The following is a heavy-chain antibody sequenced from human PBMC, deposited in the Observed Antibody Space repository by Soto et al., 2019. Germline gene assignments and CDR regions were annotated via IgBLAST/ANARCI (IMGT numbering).Heavy chain of an antibody. V-gene: IGHV1-8*01. J-gene: IGHJ5*02. CDR3: ARMATSGTLNWFDP. CDR2: MNPNSGNG. Sequence: ASVKVSCKASGYAFSNNDISWVRQSTGQGLEWMGWMNPNSGNGGYAQKFQGRVTMTRDTSASTAYMELSSLASDDTAIYYCARMATSGTLNWFDPWGQGTLVTVSS. CDR1: GYAFSNND.